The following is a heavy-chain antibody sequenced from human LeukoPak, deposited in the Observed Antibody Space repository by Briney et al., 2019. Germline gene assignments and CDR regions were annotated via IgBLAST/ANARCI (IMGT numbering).Heavy chain of an antibody. CDR3: ARRDPFDY. V-gene: IGHV3-48*02. CDR2: ISSDSGTL. J-gene: IGHJ4*02. Sequence: SLRLXCXSSXFXFSAYHMNWVRQAPGKGLEWISFISSDSGTLYYADSVKGRFTISRDDAANSLYLQMNNLRDEDTAVYYCARRDPFDYWGQGTMVTVSS. CDR1: XFXFSAYH.